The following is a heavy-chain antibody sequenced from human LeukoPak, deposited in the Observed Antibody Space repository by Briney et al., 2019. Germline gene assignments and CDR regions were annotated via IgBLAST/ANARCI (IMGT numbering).Heavy chain of an antibody. CDR2: INHSGST. CDR3: ARRRAVAGGGDAFDI. CDR1: GGSFSGYY. V-gene: IGHV4-34*01. Sequence: SETLSLTCVVHGGSFSGYYWSWIRQPPGKGLEWIGEINHSGSTNYNPSLKSRVTISVDTSKNQFSLKLSSVTAADTAVYYCARRRAVAGGGDAFDIWGQGTMVTVSS. D-gene: IGHD6-19*01. J-gene: IGHJ3*02.